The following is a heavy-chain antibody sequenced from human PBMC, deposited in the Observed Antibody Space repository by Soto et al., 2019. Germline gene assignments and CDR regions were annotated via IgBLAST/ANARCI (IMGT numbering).Heavy chain of an antibody. CDR1: GFTFSSYA. J-gene: IGHJ4*02. D-gene: IGHD3-3*01. Sequence: PGGSLRLSCAASGFTFSSYAMSWVRQAPGKGLEWVSSISSSSGNTYYADSVKGRFTISRDNAKNSLYLQMNSLRAEDTAVYYCARETAYYDFWSGPHVPGYFDYWGQGTLVTVSS. CDR3: ARETAYYDFWSGPHVPGYFDY. V-gene: IGHV3-21*01. CDR2: ISSSSGNT.